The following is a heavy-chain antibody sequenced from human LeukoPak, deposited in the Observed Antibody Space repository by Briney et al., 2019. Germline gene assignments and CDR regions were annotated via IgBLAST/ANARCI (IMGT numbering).Heavy chain of an antibody. CDR1: GYTFTGYY. D-gene: IGHD3-3*01. V-gene: IGHV1-2*02. Sequence: GASVKVSCKASGYTFTGYYMHWVRQAPGQGLEWMGWINPNSGGTNYAQKFQGRVTMTGDTSISTAYMELSRLRSDDTAVYYCARQPTKYYDFWSGLKQWLVMDFDYWGQGTLVTVSS. CDR2: INPNSGGT. CDR3: ARQPTKYYDFWSGLKQWLVMDFDY. J-gene: IGHJ4*02.